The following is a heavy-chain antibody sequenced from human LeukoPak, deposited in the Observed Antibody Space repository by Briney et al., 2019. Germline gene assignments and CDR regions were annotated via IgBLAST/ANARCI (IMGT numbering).Heavy chain of an antibody. V-gene: IGHV5-51*01. CDR2: IYPGDSDT. J-gene: IGHJ3*02. Sequence: GESLKISCKGSGYSFTSYWIGWVRQMPGKGLEWMGIIYPGDSDTRYSPSLQGQVTISADKSISTAYLPWSSLKASDTAMYYCARRDSSGYYNRAFDIWGQGTMVTVSS. CDR3: ARRDSSGYYNRAFDI. D-gene: IGHD3-22*01. CDR1: GYSFTSYW.